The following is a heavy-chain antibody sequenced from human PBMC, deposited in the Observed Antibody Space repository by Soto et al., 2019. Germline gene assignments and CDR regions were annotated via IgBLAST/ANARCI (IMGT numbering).Heavy chain of an antibody. CDR1: GYTFTSYA. CDR2: INAGNGNT. V-gene: IGHV1-3*01. Sequence: GASVKVSCKASGYTFTSYAMHWVRQAPGQRLEWMGWINAGNGNTKYSQKFQGRVTITRDTSASTAYMELSSLRSEDTAVYYCARAPYYYDSRGYYPGDWFDPWGQGTLVTVSS. J-gene: IGHJ5*02. D-gene: IGHD3-22*01. CDR3: ARAPYYYDSRGYYPGDWFDP.